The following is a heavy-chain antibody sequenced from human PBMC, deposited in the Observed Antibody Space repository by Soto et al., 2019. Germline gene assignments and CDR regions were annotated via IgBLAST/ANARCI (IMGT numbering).Heavy chain of an antibody. J-gene: IGHJ6*02. D-gene: IGHD4-4*01. V-gene: IGHV3-7*01. CDR1: GFTFSRYL. Sequence: GGSLRLSWAASGFTFSRYLMNWVRQAPGKGLEWVANIKQDGSEKYYVDSVKGRFTISRDNAKNSLYLQMNSLRAEDTAVYYCAREIKTTAIKYYYYGMDVWGQGTTVTVSS. CDR3: AREIKTTAIKYYYYGMDV. CDR2: IKQDGSEK.